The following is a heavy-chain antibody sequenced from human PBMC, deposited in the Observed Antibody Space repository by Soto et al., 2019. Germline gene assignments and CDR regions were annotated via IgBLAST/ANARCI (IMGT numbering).Heavy chain of an antibody. J-gene: IGHJ6*02. CDR2: IVPGIGTP. CDR1: GGTFTSTA. V-gene: IGHV1-69*01. Sequence: QVLLVQSSAEVKKPGSSVKVSCKASGGTFTSTAFSWVRQAPGQGLEWMGGIVPGIGTPNYAQKFQARLTVTADASTTTVHMELSSLRSDDTAVYYCASSAGLDHLLNYYGLNVWGQGTTVTVSS. CDR3: ASSAGLDHLLNYYGLNV. D-gene: IGHD6-13*01.